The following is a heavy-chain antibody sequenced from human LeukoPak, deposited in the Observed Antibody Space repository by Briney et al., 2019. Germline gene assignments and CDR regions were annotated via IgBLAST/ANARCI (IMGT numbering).Heavy chain of an antibody. CDR3: ARTGGQQLADFDY. Sequence: SETLSLTCTVSGGSISSYYRSWIRQPPGKGLEWIGYIYYSGSTNYNPSLKSRVTISVDTSKNQFSLKLSSVTAADTAVYYCARTGGQQLADFDYWGQGTLVTVSS. CDR2: IYYSGST. V-gene: IGHV4-59*01. D-gene: IGHD6-6*01. CDR1: GGSISSYY. J-gene: IGHJ4*02.